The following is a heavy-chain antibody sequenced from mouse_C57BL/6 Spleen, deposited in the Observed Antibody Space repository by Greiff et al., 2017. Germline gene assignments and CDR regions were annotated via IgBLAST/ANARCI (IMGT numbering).Heavy chain of an antibody. D-gene: IGHD1-1*01. J-gene: IGHJ2*01. CDR3: ARSLLRIDY. Sequence: EVKLQQSGPELVKPGASVKISCKASGYTFTDYYMNWVKQSHGKSLEWIGDINPNNGGTSYNQKFKGKATLTVDKSSSTAYMELRSLTSEDSAVYYCARSLLRIDYWGQGTTLTVSS. CDR1: GYTFTDYY. CDR2: INPNNGGT. V-gene: IGHV1-26*01.